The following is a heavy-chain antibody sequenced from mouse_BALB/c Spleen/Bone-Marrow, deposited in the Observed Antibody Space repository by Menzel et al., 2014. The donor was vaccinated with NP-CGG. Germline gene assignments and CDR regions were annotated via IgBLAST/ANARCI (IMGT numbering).Heavy chain of an antibody. V-gene: IGHV1-80*01. D-gene: IGHD1-1*01. CDR3: ASRGDYSYAMDY. CDR2: IYPGDGDT. J-gene: IGHJ4*01. CDR1: GYSFSNYW. Sequence: QVQLKESGAELVRPGSSVKISCKSSGYSFSNYWMNWMKQRPGQGLEWIGQIYPGDGDTNYNGKFKGKATLTADKSSSTAYMQLSSLTSEDSAVYFCASRGDYSYAMDYFGQGTSATVSS.